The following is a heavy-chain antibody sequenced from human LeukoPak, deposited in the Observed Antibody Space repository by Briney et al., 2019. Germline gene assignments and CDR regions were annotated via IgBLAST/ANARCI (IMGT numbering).Heavy chain of an antibody. J-gene: IGHJ4*02. Sequence: GGSLRLSCAASGFTFSDYYMSWIRQAPGKGLEWVSYISSSGTTIYYADSVKGRFTISRDNSKNTLYLQMNSLRAEDTAVYYCARDLGSGAYDYWGQGTLVTVSS. D-gene: IGHD1-26*01. CDR1: GFTFSDYY. CDR2: ISSSGTTI. CDR3: ARDLGSGAYDY. V-gene: IGHV3-11*04.